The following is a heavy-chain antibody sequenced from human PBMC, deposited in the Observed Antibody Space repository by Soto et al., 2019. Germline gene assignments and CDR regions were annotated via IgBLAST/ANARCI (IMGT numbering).Heavy chain of an antibody. CDR3: ARARGRHTVTTIYYYYGMDV. J-gene: IGHJ6*02. Sequence: ASVKVSCKASGYTFTGYYMHWVRQAPGQGLEWMGWINPNSGGTNYAQKFQGWVTMTRDTSISTAYMELSRLRSDDTAVYYCARARGRHTVTTIYYYYGMDVWGQGTTVTVSS. CDR2: INPNSGGT. V-gene: IGHV1-2*04. D-gene: IGHD4-4*01. CDR1: GYTFTGYY.